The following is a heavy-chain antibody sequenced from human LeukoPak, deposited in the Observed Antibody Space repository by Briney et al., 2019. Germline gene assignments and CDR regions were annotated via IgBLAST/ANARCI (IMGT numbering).Heavy chain of an antibody. D-gene: IGHD3-22*01. J-gene: IGHJ3*02. Sequence: SETLSLTCTVSGGSISSYYWSWIRQPPGKGLEWIGYIYYSGSTNYNPSLKSRVTISVDTSKNQFSLKLSSVTAADTAVYYCARETYYYDSSDAFDIWGQGTMVTASS. V-gene: IGHV4-59*12. CDR1: GGSISSYY. CDR3: ARETYYYDSSDAFDI. CDR2: IYYSGST.